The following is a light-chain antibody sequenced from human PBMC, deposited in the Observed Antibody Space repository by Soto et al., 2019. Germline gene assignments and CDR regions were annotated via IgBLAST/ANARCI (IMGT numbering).Light chain of an antibody. CDR1: NIGSKR. J-gene: IGLJ2*01. CDR3: RVWDSSSDHPHVV. V-gene: IGLV3-21*02. Sequence: SYVLTQPPSVSVAPGQTARITCGGNNIGSKRVHWYQQKPGQAPVLVVYDDSDRPSAIPERFSGSNSGNTATLTISRVEAGDEADYYCRVWDSSSDHPHVVFGGGTKLTVL. CDR2: DDS.